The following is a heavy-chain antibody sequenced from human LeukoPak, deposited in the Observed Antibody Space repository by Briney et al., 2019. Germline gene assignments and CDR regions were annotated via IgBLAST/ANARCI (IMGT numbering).Heavy chain of an antibody. CDR3: AGGGSPHYFDY. CDR1: GFTFSSYA. D-gene: IGHD3-16*01. J-gene: IGHJ4*02. CDR2: VNVRVTST. Sequence: GGSLRLSCAASGFTFSSYALSWVRQAPGRGLEWVSAVNVRVTSTYYADSVRGRFTISRDNSKNTLYLQMNSLRAEDTAVYYCAGGGSPHYFDYWGQGTLVTVSS. V-gene: IGHV3-23*01.